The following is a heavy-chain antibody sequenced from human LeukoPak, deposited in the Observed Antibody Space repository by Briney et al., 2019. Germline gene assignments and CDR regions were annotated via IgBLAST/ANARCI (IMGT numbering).Heavy chain of an antibody. Sequence: SETLSLTCAVCGGSFSGYYWSWIRQPAGKGLEWIGEINHSGSTNYNPSLKSRVTISVDTSKNQFSLKLSSVTAADTAVYYCARVRFIVVVPAAIRLAARRGYFDYWGQGTLVTVSS. V-gene: IGHV4-34*01. CDR1: GGSFSGYY. CDR3: ARVRFIVVVPAAIRLAARRGYFDY. J-gene: IGHJ4*02. D-gene: IGHD2-2*02. CDR2: INHSGST.